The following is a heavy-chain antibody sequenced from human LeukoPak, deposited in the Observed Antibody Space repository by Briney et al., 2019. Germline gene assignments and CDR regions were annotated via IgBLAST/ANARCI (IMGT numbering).Heavy chain of an antibody. CDR2: ISYDGSNK. CDR1: GFTFSSYG. V-gene: IGHV3-30*18. CDR3: AKADSSGYYYFDY. J-gene: IGHJ4*02. D-gene: IGHD3-22*01. Sequence: SGGSLRLSCAASGFTFSSYGMHWVRQAPGKGLEWVAVISYDGSNKYYADSVKGRFTISRDNSKNTLYLQMNSLRAEDTAVYYCAKADSSGYYYFDYWGQGALVTVSS.